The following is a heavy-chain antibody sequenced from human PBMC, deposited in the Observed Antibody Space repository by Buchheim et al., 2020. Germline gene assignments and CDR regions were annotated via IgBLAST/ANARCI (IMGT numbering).Heavy chain of an antibody. CDR2: ISGSGGST. D-gene: IGHD6-13*01. Sequence: EVQLLESGGGLVQPGGSLRLSCAASGFTFSSYAMSWVRQAPGKGLEWVSVISGSGGSTYYADSVKGRFTISRDTSKNTLYLQMNSLRAEDTAVYYCAKVLSSSWYSQRWYFDYWGQRTL. CDR3: AKVLSSSWYSQRWYFDY. CDR1: GFTFSSYA. J-gene: IGHJ4*02. V-gene: IGHV3-23*01.